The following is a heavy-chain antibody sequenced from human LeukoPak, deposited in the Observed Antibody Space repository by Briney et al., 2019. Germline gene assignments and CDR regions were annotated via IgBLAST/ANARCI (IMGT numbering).Heavy chain of an antibody. Sequence: PSETLSLTCTVSGGSISSYYWSWIRQPPGKGLEWIGYIYYSGSTNYNPSLKSRVTISVDTSKNQFSLKLSSVTAADTAVYYCARRDYCSGGSCYFGYNWFDPWGQGTLVTVSS. CDR2: IYYSGST. CDR1: GGSISSYY. CDR3: ARRDYCSGGSCYFGYNWFDP. D-gene: IGHD2-15*01. J-gene: IGHJ5*02. V-gene: IGHV4-59*08.